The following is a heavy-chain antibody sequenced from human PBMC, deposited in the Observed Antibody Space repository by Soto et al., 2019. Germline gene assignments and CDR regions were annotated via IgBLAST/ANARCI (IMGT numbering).Heavy chain of an antibody. CDR2: TRNKANSYTT. J-gene: IGHJ4*02. CDR1: GFILSDHH. CDR3: GMGSTSGYPGY. Sequence: EVQLVESGGDLVQPGGSLRLSCAASGFILSDHHMDWVRQAPGKGLEWVGRTRNKANSYTTEYAASVKGRFTISRDDSRNSVYLQMNSLKTEDTAVYYCGMGSTSGYPGYWGQGTLVTVSS. D-gene: IGHD3-22*01. V-gene: IGHV3-72*01.